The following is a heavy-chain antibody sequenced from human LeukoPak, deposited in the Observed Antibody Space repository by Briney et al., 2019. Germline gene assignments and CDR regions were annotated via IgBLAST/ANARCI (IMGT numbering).Heavy chain of an antibody. D-gene: IGHD3-9*01. Sequence: GGSLRLSCVASGFTFSSYWMHWVRQDPRKGLVWVSRINGDGRNINYADSVRGRFTTSRDNAKNTLYLQMNTLRVEDTAVYYCTRDLMDYDVSTGLHHYYMDVWGQGTTVTVSS. CDR1: GFTFSSYW. V-gene: IGHV3-74*01. CDR3: TRDLMDYDVSTGLHHYYMDV. J-gene: IGHJ6*02. CDR2: INGDGRNI.